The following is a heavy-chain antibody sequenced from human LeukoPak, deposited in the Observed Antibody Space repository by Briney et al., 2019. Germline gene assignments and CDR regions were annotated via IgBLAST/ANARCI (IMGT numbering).Heavy chain of an antibody. CDR2: IYSGGST. J-gene: IGHJ4*02. CDR3: ARGSSSSWYELDY. CDR1: GFTVSSNY. D-gene: IGHD6-13*01. V-gene: IGHV3-66*02. Sequence: GGSLRLSCAASGFTVSSNYMSWGRQAPGMGLEWVSVIYSGGSTYYADSVKGRFTISRDDSKNTLYLQMNSLRAEDTAVYYCARGSSSSWYELDYWGQGTLVTVSS.